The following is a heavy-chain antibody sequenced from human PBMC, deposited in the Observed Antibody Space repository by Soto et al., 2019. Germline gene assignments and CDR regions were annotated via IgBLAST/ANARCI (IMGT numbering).Heavy chain of an antibody. V-gene: IGHV1-18*04. CDR3: ARDRCTTAKCYTHHLDV. Sequence: QGQLVQSGGEVTKLGASVKVSCNSSGYTFSSYGISWVRQAPGQGFEWMGRISPYSGHTKETPKVQRRMTLTTETSTGTAYMELRSLASDDTAVYYCARDRCTTAKCYTHHLDVWGQGTTVIVSS. J-gene: IGHJ6*02. CDR2: ISPYSGHT. CDR1: GYTFSSYG. D-gene: IGHD2-8*01.